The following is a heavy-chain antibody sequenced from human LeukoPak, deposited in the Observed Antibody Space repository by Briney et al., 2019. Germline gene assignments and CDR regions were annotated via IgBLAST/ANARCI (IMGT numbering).Heavy chain of an antibody. V-gene: IGHV4-30-4*01. J-gene: IGHJ6*02. CDR2: IYYSGST. D-gene: IGHD3-10*01. Sequence: SETLSLTCTVSGGSISSGDYYWCWIRQPPGKGLEWIGYIYYSGSTYYNPSLKSRVTISVDTSKNQFSLKLSSVTAADTAVYYCARDRWLAALLGYGMDVWGQGTTVTVSS. CDR1: GGSISSGDYY. CDR3: ARDRWLAALLGYGMDV.